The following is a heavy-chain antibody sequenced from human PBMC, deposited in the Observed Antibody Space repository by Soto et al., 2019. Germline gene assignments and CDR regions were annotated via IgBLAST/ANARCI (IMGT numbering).Heavy chain of an antibody. CDR3: ALSHTVTTDY. V-gene: IGHV3-74*01. J-gene: IGHJ4*02. D-gene: IGHD4-17*01. CDR1: GLTFSSYW. Sequence: EVQLVESGGGLVQPGGSLRLSCAASGLTFSSYWMHWVRQAPGKGLVWVSRINSDGSSTSYATSVKGRFTISRDNAKNTLYLQMNTLRAEDTAVYYCALSHTVTTDYWGQGTLVTVSS. CDR2: INSDGSST.